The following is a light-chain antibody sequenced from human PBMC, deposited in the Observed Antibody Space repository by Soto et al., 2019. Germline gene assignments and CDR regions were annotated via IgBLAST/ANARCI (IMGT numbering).Light chain of an antibody. CDR3: QQYNNWPLT. V-gene: IGKV3-15*01. J-gene: IGKJ4*01. Sequence: EIMLTHSPATLSVSPGDRATLSCRASQSVSSDLAWFQQKPGQAPRFLIYDASTSATGIPARFSGSGSETDFTLTISSLQSEDFAIYYCQQYNNWPLTFGGETKVEIK. CDR1: QSVSSD. CDR2: DAS.